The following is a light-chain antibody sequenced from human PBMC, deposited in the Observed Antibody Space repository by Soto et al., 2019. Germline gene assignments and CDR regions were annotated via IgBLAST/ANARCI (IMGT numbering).Light chain of an antibody. J-gene: IGKJ5*01. CDR1: QSVSID. Sequence: EIVRTQSPATVPVSPGERVTLSCRASQSVSIDLAWYQQKPGQAPRLLIYDASNRATGIPARFSGSGSGTDFTLTISSLEPEDFAVYYCQQRSNWPLTFGQGTRLEI. CDR3: QQRSNWPLT. CDR2: DAS. V-gene: IGKV3-11*01.